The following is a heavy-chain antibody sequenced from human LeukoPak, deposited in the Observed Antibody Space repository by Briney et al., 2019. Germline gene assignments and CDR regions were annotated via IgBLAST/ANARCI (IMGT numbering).Heavy chain of an antibody. CDR1: GYTFTSYG. Sequence: ASVKVSCKASGYTFTSYGISWVRQAPGQGLEWMGWISAYNGNTNYAQKLQGRVAMTTDTSTSTAYMELRSLRSDDTAVYYCARFDSRRGFGELWGQGTLVTVSS. V-gene: IGHV1-18*01. CDR2: ISAYNGNT. J-gene: IGHJ4*02. D-gene: IGHD3-10*01. CDR3: ARFDSRRGFGEL.